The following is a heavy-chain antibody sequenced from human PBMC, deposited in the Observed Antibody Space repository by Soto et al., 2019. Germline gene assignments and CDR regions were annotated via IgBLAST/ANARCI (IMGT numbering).Heavy chain of an antibody. J-gene: IGHJ4*02. CDR2: INAGNGNT. CDR1: EYTFTSYV. CDR3: ARELQGLCYCYY. Sequence: QVQVVQSGAEVKKPGASVRVSCKASEYTFTSYVMHWVRQAPGQSREWMGWINAGNGNTKYSQKFQDRVTITRDTSASTAYMELISLRSEDTAVYYCARELQGLCYCYYWGQGTLVTVSS. V-gene: IGHV1-3*01. D-gene: IGHD4-4*01.